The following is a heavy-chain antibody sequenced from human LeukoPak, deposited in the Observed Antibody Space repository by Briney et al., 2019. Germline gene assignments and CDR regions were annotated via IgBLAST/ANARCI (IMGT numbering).Heavy chain of an antibody. CDR1: GFTFSSYW. J-gene: IGHJ6*03. V-gene: IGHV3-74*01. CDR3: ARDELYYYYMDV. D-gene: IGHD5-24*01. CDR2: INSDGSST. Sequence: PEGSLRLSCAASGFTFSSYWMHWVRRAPGKGLVWVSRINSDGSSTSYADSVKGRFTISRDNAKNTLYLQMNSLRAEDTAVYYCARDELYYYYMDVWGKGTTVTASS.